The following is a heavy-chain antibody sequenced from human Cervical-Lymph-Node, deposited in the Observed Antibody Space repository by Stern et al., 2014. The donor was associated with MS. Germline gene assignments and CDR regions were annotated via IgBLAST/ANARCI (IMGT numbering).Heavy chain of an antibody. CDR3: VLQTVGATY. J-gene: IGHJ4*02. D-gene: IGHD3-3*01. V-gene: IGHV1-69*06. CDR2: IIPVFGTT. Sequence: QVQLVQSGAEVKKPGSSVKVSCKASGGTFSNYAMNWVRQAPGQGLMWMGGIIPVFGTTNQTQHFQDRVTFTADKATNTAFLELTSLISGDTAIYYCVLQTVGATYWGQGTLVTVSS. CDR1: GGTFSNYA.